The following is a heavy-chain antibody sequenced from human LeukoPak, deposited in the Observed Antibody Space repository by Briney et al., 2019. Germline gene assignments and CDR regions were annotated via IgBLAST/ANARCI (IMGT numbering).Heavy chain of an antibody. CDR2: IYYSGTT. Sequence: SETLSLTCTVSGGSISSSSYYWGWIRQPPGKGLEWIGSIYYSGTTYYNPSLKSRVTISVDTSKNQFSLKLSSVTAADTAVYYCARHEIVVVPAAILCGWFDPWSQGTLVTVSS. V-gene: IGHV4-39*01. CDR1: GGSISSSSYY. D-gene: IGHD2-2*02. CDR3: ARHEIVVVPAAILCGWFDP. J-gene: IGHJ5*02.